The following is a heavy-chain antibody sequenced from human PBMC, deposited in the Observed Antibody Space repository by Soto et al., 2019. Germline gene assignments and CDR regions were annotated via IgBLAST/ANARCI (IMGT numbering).Heavy chain of an antibody. D-gene: IGHD1-26*01. CDR2: SYYSGST. CDR1: GASIRNYY. J-gene: IGHJ4*02. CDR3: ARDQNGSPHFDD. V-gene: IGHV4-59*01. Sequence: QVHLQESGPGLVKPSETLSLTCTVSGASIRNYYWSWIRQPPGKGLEWIGFSYYSGSTNYNPSLNSRVTMSVDTSKNQFSLKLTSVTAADTAVYYCARDQNGSPHFDDWGQGILVTVSS.